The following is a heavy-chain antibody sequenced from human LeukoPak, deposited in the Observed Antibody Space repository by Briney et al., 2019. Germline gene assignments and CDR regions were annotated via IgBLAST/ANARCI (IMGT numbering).Heavy chain of an antibody. Sequence: PSETLSLTCAVYGGSFSGYYRSWIRQPPGKGLEWIGEINHSGITNSNPSLKSRVTISVDTSRNHFSLNLRSVTAADTAVFYCARGPDYGNYVFDYWGQGTLVTVSS. CDR1: GGSFSGYY. CDR3: ARGPDYGNYVFDY. V-gene: IGHV4-34*01. D-gene: IGHD4-11*01. CDR2: INHSGIT. J-gene: IGHJ4*02.